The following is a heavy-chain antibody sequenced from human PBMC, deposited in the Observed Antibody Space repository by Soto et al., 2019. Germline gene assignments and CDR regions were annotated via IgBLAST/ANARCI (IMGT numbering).Heavy chain of an antibody. CDR3: ARGAPTVPPGRFDP. D-gene: IGHD4-17*01. V-gene: IGHV4-31*03. Sequence: PSETLSLTCTVSGGSISSGGYYWSWIRQHPGKGLEWIAYIYYSGSTYYNPSLKSRVTISVDTSKTQFSLKLTSVTAADTAVYYCARGAPTVPPGRFDPWGQGIIVTVSS. J-gene: IGHJ5*02. CDR1: GGSISSGGYY. CDR2: IYYSGST.